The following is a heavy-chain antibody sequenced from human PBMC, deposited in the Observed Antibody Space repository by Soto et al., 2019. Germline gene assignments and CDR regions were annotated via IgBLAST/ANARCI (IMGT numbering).Heavy chain of an antibody. CDR2: MYHSGST. V-gene: IGHV4-59*12. CDR1: GGSISSYY. Sequence: SETLSLTCTVSGGSISSYYWSWIRQPPGKGLEWIGYMYHSGSTNYNPSLKSRVTISRDKFKNTLFLQMNSLRVEETAVYYCARDIDYCGQGTLVTVSS. CDR3: ARDIDY. J-gene: IGHJ4*02.